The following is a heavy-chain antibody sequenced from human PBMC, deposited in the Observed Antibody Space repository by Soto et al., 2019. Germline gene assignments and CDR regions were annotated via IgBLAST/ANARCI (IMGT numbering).Heavy chain of an antibody. V-gene: IGHV1-18*01. Sequence: QVQLVQSGAEVKKPGASVKVSCKASGYTFTSYGISWVRQAPGRGLEWMGWISAYNGNTNYAQKLQGRVTMTTDTSTSTAYMELRSLRSDDTAVYYCASHLLRYFDWLEPTDYWGQGTLVTVSS. J-gene: IGHJ4*02. D-gene: IGHD3-9*01. CDR3: ASHLLRYFDWLEPTDY. CDR1: GYTFTSYG. CDR2: ISAYNGNT.